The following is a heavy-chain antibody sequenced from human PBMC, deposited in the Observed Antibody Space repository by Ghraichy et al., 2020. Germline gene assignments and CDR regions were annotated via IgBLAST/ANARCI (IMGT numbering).Heavy chain of an antibody. CDR2: ISGSAVST. J-gene: IGHJ6*02. CDR1: GFTFRSYA. V-gene: IGHV3-23*01. CDR3: AKFTGRDYYDGMDV. D-gene: IGHD3-10*01. Sequence: GGSLRLSCAASGFTFRSYAMTWVRQAPGKGLEWVSAISGSAVSTYYADSVKGRFTISRDNSKNTLFLQMNSLRAEDTAVYYCAKFTGRDYYDGMDVWGQGTTVTVSS.